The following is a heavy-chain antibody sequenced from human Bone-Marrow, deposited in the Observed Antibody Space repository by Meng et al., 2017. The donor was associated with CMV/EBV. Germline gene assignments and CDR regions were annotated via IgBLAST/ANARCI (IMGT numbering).Heavy chain of an antibody. J-gene: IGHJ5*02. CDR3: ARDRRGYGDNWFDP. CDR1: GYTCTGYY. V-gene: IGHV1-2*02. CDR2: INTNSGGT. Sequence: KASGYTCTGYYMHWVRQAPGQGLEWMGWINTNSGGTNYAQKFQGRVTMTRDTSISTAYMELSRLRSDDTAVYYCARDRRGYGDNWFDPWGQGTLVTVSS. D-gene: IGHD5-12*01.